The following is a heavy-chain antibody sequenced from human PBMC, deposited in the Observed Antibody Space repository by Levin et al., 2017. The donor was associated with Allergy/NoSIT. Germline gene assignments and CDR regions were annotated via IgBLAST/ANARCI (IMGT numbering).Heavy chain of an antibody. CDR1: GFTFSSYG. CDR2: ISYDGSNK. J-gene: IGHJ4*02. V-gene: IGHV3-30*18. CDR3: AKEIAAAGKVGSWCFDY. D-gene: IGHD6-13*01. Sequence: GGSLRLSCAASGFTFSSYGMHWVRQAPGKGLEWVAVISYDGSNKYYADSVKGRFTISRDNSKNTLYLQMNSLRAEDTAVYYCAKEIAAAGKVGSWCFDYWGQGTLVTVSS.